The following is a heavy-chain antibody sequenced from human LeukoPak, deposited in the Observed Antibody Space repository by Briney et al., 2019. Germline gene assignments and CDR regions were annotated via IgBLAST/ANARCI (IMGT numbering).Heavy chain of an antibody. Sequence: ASVKVSCKASGYTFSSYGISWVRQAPGQGLKWMGWISGYNANAKHAQKLQGRVTMTTDTSTSTVLMELRSLRSDDTAVYYCARDTYDFLTGRYSGSGGDYWGQGTLVTVSS. CDR2: ISGYNANA. CDR3: ARDTYDFLTGRYSGSGGDY. CDR1: GYTFSSYG. J-gene: IGHJ4*02. D-gene: IGHD3-9*01. V-gene: IGHV1-18*01.